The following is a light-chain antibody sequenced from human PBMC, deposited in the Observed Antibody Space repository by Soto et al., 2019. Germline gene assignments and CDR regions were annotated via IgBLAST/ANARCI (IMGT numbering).Light chain of an antibody. CDR3: QHYNNWPYT. J-gene: IGKJ2*01. CDR2: GAS. CDR1: QSVSST. V-gene: IGKV3-15*01. Sequence: EIVMTQSPGTLSVSPGERATLSCRASQSVSSTLAWYQQKPGQAPRLLFYGASVRAPGIPARFSGGGSGTDFTLTITNLQSEDFAIYYCQHYNNWPYTFGQGTKLEIK.